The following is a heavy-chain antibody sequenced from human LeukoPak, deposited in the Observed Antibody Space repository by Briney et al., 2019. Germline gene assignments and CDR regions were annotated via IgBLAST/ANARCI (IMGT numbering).Heavy chain of an antibody. D-gene: IGHD2-21*02. CDR3: ASSVVTAIYDAFDI. CDR1: GGSFSGYY. J-gene: IGHJ3*02. V-gene: IGHV4-34*01. Sequence: SETLSLTCAVYGGSFSGYYWSWIRQPPGKGLEWIGEINHSGSTNYNPSLKSRVTISVDTSKNQFSLKLRSVTAADTAVYYCASSVVTAIYDAFDIWGQGTMVTVSS. CDR2: INHSGST.